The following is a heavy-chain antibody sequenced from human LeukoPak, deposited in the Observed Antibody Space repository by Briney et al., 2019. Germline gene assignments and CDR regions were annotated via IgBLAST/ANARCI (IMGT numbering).Heavy chain of an antibody. D-gene: IGHD6-13*01. Sequence: GRSLRLSCAASGFTFSSYGIHWVRQAPGKGLEWVAVISYDGSNKYYADSVKGRFTISRDNYKNTLYLQTSSLRAEDTAVYYCARHSNTWTYYYYYGMDVWGQGTTVTVSS. CDR2: ISYDGSNK. J-gene: IGHJ6*02. V-gene: IGHV3-30-3*01. CDR3: ARHSNTWTYYYYYGMDV. CDR1: GFTFSSYG.